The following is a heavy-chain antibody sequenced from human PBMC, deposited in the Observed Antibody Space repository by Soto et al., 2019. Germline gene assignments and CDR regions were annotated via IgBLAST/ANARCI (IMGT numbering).Heavy chain of an antibody. CDR2: IFSSGES. J-gene: IGHJ4*02. CDR3: ARGGIGMVRTFDH. CDR1: GFTVSITY. V-gene: IGHV3-53*01. Sequence: GGSLRLSCAASGFTVSITYMSWVRQAPGKGLEWVSIIFSSGESFYADSVKGRFTISRDSSDNTVYLQMNSLKAEDTAVYYCARGGIGMVRTFDHWGQGTLVTVSS. D-gene: IGHD3-10*01.